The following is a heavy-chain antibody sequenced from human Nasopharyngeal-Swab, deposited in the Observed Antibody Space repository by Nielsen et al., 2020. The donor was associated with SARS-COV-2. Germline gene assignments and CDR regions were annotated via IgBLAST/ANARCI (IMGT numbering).Heavy chain of an antibody. J-gene: IGHJ4*02. D-gene: IGHD3-3*01. CDR2: IKSKTDGGTT. Sequence: VRQAPGKGLEWVGRIKSKTDGGTTDYAAPVKGRFTISGDDSKNTLYLQMNSLKTEDTAVYYCTTDSRDYDFWSGYYPPSDYWGQGTLVTVSS. CDR3: TTDSRDYDFWSGYYPPSDY. V-gene: IGHV3-15*01.